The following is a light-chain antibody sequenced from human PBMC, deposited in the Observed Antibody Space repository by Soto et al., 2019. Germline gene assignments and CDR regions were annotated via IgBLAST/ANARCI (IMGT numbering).Light chain of an antibody. CDR2: DSD. Sequence: QSVLTQPPSVSAAPGQKVTISCSGSSANIGSNYVSWYQQLPGTAPKLVIYDSDRRPSEIPDRFSGSKSGTSATLDITGLQTGDEADYYCGAWDGSLNVVPFGGGTKLTVL. CDR1: SANIGSNY. V-gene: IGLV1-51*01. J-gene: IGLJ2*01. CDR3: GAWDGSLNVVP.